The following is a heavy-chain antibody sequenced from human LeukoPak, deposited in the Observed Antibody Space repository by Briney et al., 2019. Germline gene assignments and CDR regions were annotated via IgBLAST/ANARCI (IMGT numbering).Heavy chain of an antibody. CDR1: GYTFSSYW. CDR2: IYPADSAT. Sequence: GETLKISCQTSGYTFSSYWIAWVRQMPGKGLEWIGIIYPADSATKYSPSFQGQVIISADKSLTTAYLQWSSLKASDTAIYYCARHAAPGGAFFYYAVDVWGQGTTVVVFS. J-gene: IGHJ6*02. D-gene: IGHD1-26*01. CDR3: ARHAAPGGAFFYYAVDV. V-gene: IGHV5-51*01.